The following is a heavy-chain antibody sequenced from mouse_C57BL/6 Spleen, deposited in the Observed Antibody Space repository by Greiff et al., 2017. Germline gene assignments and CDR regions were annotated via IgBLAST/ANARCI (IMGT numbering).Heavy chain of an antibody. CDR2: IYPGSGST. CDR3: ASSYGSSQYYYAMDY. CDR1: GYTFTSSW. J-gene: IGHJ4*01. V-gene: IGHV1-55*01. D-gene: IGHD1-1*01. Sequence: QVQLQQPGAELVKPGASVKMSCKASGYTFTSSWITWVKQRPGQGLEWIGDIYPGSGSTNYNEKFKSKATLTVDTSSSTAYMQLSSLTSEDSAVYYCASSYGSSQYYYAMDYWGQGTSVTVSS.